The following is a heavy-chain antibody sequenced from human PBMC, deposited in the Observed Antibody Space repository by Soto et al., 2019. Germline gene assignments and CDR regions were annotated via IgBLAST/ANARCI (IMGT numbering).Heavy chain of an antibody. D-gene: IGHD2-15*01. CDR2: IRGSGAAT. CDR3: LDPGYCSGSTCSFDY. CDR1: GFIFSNYD. J-gene: IGHJ4*02. Sequence: GGSLRLSCAASGFIFSNYDMSWVRQAPGKGLQWVATIRGSGAATFYADSVKGRFTISRDNSKNTVYLQMNSLRAEDTAVYYCLDPGYCSGSTCSFDYWGQGTLVTVSS. V-gene: IGHV3-23*01.